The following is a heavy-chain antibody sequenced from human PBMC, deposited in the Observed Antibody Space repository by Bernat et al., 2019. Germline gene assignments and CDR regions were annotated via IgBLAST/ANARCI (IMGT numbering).Heavy chain of an antibody. Sequence: QVQLVESGGGLVKPGGSLRLSCAASGFTFSDYYMSWIRQAPGKGLEWVSYISSIGRTIYYADSVKGRFTISRDNAKNSLYLQMNSLRAEDTAWYCDPRDLHQANWGFSSEYFDLWGRGTLVTVSS. CDR3: PRDLHQANWGFSSEYFDL. V-gene: IGHV3-11*01. CDR2: ISSIGRTI. D-gene: IGHD7-27*01. CDR1: GFTFSDYY. J-gene: IGHJ2*01.